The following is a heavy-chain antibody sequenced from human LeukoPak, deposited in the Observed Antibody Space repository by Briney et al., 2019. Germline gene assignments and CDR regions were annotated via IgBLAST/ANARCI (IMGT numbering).Heavy chain of an antibody. J-gene: IGHJ1*01. D-gene: IGHD6-19*01. CDR3: ARHDSSGQYFQH. CDR1: DGSISSNNYF. V-gene: IGHV4-39*01. CDR2: IYYSGST. Sequence: PSETLSLTCTVSDGSISSNNYFWGWIRQPPGKGLEWIGTIYYSGSTYYNPSLKSRVTISVDTSKNRFSLRLSSVTAADTAVYYCARHDSSGQYFQHWGQGTLVTVSS.